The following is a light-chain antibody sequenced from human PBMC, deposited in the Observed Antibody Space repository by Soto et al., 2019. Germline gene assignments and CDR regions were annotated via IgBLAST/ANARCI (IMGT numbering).Light chain of an antibody. Sequence: DIQMTQSPSILSANVGDRVTITCRASQSISTWLAWYQQKPGKAPKILIYDISSLESGVPSRFSGSGSGTEFTLTISSLDPDDFATYYCQQYYDYPWTFGQGTKVDIK. V-gene: IGKV1-5*01. CDR3: QQYYDYPWT. CDR2: DIS. CDR1: QSISTW. J-gene: IGKJ1*01.